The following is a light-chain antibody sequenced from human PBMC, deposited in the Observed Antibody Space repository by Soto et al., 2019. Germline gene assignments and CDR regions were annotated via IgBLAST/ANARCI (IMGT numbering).Light chain of an antibody. CDR3: AAWDDSLNGVV. CDR2: SNT. Sequence: QSVLTQPPSASGTPGQTIAISCSGGSSNIGSHTVTWYQQLPGTAPRLLIYSNTKRPSGVPDRFSGSKSGTSASLAISGLQSEYEGDYYCAAWDDSLNGVVFGGGTKLTVL. J-gene: IGLJ2*01. CDR1: SSNIGSHT. V-gene: IGLV1-44*01.